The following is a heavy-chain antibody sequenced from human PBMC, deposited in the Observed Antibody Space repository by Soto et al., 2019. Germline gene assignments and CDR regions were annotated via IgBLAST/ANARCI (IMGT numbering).Heavy chain of an antibody. D-gene: IGHD2-21*01. CDR2: ILYDGSKE. CDR1: GFSFNTYV. CDR3: AKGLALMADH. J-gene: IGHJ4*02. V-gene: IGHV3-30*18. Sequence: PGGSLRLSCRDSGFSFNTYVMDWVRQAPGKGLEWVARILYDGSKEYYADPVKGRFTISRDNSKNTLYLQMDRLRVEDTALYFCAKGLALMADHWGQGT.